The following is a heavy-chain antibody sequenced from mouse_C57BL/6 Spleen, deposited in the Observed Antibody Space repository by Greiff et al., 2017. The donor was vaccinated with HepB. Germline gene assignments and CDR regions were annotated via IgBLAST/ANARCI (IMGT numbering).Heavy chain of an antibody. Sequence: EVQGVESGGGLVQPGGSLKLSCAASGFTFSDYYMYWVRQTPEKRLEWVAYISNGGGSTYYPDTVKGRFTISRDNAKNTLYLQMSRLKSEGTAMSYCSSRGGVRAYWYFDAWGTETTVTVSS. J-gene: IGHJ1*03. CDR1: GFTFSDYY. CDR3: SSRGGVRAYWYFDA. CDR2: ISNGGGST. D-gene: IGHD5-1*01. V-gene: IGHV5-12*01.